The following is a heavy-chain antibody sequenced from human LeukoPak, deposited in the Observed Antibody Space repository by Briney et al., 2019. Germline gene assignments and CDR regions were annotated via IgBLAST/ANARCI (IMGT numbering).Heavy chain of an antibody. D-gene: IGHD2-2*01. Sequence: PGGSLRLSCAASAFPFSTYAMSWVRQAPGKGLEWVSSISGSGDSTYYADSVQGRFTISRDNSKNTLYLQINSLRAEDTAVYYCAKESELLCGGCCDPWGQGTLVTVSS. CDR2: ISGSGDST. J-gene: IGHJ5*02. CDR1: AFPFSTYA. V-gene: IGHV3-23*01. CDR3: AKESELLCGGCCDP.